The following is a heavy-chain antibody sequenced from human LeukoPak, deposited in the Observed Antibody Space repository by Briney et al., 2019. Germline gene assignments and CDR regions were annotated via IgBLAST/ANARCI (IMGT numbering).Heavy chain of an antibody. CDR1: GGSISSGGYY. Sequence: SETLSLTCTVSGGSISSGGYYWSWIRQHPGKGLEWIGYIYYSGSTYYNPSLKSRVTISVDTSKNQFSLKLSSVTAADTAVYYCARDYGDYAGYFDYWGQGTLVTVSS. J-gene: IGHJ4*02. CDR3: ARDYGDYAGYFDY. CDR2: IYYSGST. V-gene: IGHV4-31*03. D-gene: IGHD4-17*01.